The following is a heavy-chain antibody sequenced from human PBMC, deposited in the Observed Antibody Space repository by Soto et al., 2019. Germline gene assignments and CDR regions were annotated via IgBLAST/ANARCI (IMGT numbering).Heavy chain of an antibody. D-gene: IGHD4-17*01. V-gene: IGHV4-4*07. Sequence: PSETLSLTCTVSGGSFSNNNWSWIGQPAGKGLEWIGRVYVTGSTNYNPSLKSRVTMSVDTSKNQFSLKLSSVTAADTAVYYCARDATTKAFDIWGQGTMVTVSS. CDR1: GGSFSNNN. CDR3: ARDATTKAFDI. J-gene: IGHJ3*02. CDR2: VYVTGST.